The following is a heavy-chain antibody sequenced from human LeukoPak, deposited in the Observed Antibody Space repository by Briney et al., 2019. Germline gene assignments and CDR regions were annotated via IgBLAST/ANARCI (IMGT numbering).Heavy chain of an antibody. CDR2: ISGSGGST. V-gene: IGHV3-23*01. D-gene: IGHD5-12*01. Sequence: RGSLGLSCAASGFTFSSYAMSWVRQAPGKGLEWVSAISGSGGSTYYADSVKGRFTISKDNSKNTLYLQMNSLRAEDTAVYYCAKEVAGYELDYWGQGTLVAVSS. J-gene: IGHJ4*02. CDR1: GFTFSSYA. CDR3: AKEVAGYELDY.